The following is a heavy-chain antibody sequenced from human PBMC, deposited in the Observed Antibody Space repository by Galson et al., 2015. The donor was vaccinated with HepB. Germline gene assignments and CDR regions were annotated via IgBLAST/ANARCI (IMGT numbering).Heavy chain of an antibody. V-gene: IGHV3-21*01. CDR1: GFTFRTYN. CDR3: ARERGVVVVGDTYYYYGMDV. Sequence: SLRLSCAASGFTFRTYNMNWVRQAPGKGLEWVSFIGSSTNYIYYADSVQGRFTISRDNAKNSLYLQMNSLRAEDTAVYYCARERGVVVVGDTYYYYGMDVWGQGTTVTVSS. D-gene: IGHD2-15*01. CDR2: IGSSTNYI. J-gene: IGHJ6*02.